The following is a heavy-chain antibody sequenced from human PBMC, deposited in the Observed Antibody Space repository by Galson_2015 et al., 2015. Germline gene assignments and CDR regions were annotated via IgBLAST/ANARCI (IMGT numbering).Heavy chain of an antibody. Sequence: QSGAEVKKPGESLRISCKGSGYSFTSYWISWVRQMPGKGLEWMGRIDPSDSYTNYSPSFQGHVTISADKSISTAYLQWSSLKASDTAIYYCARHLTPIYTNYYYYGMDVWGQGTTVTVSS. CDR2: IDPSDSYT. V-gene: IGHV5-10-1*01. D-gene: IGHD3-9*01. J-gene: IGHJ6*02. CDR3: ARHLTPIYTNYYYYGMDV. CDR1: GYSFTSYW.